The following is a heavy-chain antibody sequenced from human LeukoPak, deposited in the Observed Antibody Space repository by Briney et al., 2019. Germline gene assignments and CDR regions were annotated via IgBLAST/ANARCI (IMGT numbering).Heavy chain of an antibody. D-gene: IGHD4-11*01. CDR3: AKDSAPYSNYFDY. Sequence: GGSLRLSCAASGFTFSSYGMHWVRQAPGKGLEWVAVIWYDGSNKYYADSVKGRFTISRDNSKNTLYLQMNSLRAEDTAVYYCAKDSAPYSNYFDYWGQGTLVTVPS. V-gene: IGHV3-33*06. CDR1: GFTFSSYG. CDR2: IWYDGSNK. J-gene: IGHJ4*02.